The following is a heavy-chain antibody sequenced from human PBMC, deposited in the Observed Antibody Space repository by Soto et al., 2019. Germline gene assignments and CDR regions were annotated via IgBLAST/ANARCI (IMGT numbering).Heavy chain of an antibody. D-gene: IGHD4-17*01. CDR2: IKSKTDGGTT. Sequence: GGSLRVSCAASGVTFSNAWMSWVRQAPGKGLEWVGRIKSKTDGGTTDYAAPVKGRFTISRDDSKNTPYLQMNSLKTEDTAVYYCTTDLPVTTNRNYWGQGTLVTVSS. CDR1: GVTFSNAW. CDR3: TTDLPVTTNRNY. J-gene: IGHJ4*02. V-gene: IGHV3-15*01.